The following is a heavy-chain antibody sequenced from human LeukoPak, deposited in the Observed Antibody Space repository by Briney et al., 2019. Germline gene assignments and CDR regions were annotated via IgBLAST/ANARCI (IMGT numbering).Heavy chain of an antibody. CDR1: GYTFTSYG. V-gene: IGHV1-18*01. Sequence: ASVKVSCKASGYTFTSYGISWVRQAPGHGLEWMGWISAYNGNTNYAQKLQGRVTMTTDTSTSTAYMELRSLRSDDTAVYYCAREGGSSGWYSYYYYYGMDVWGQGTTVTVSS. D-gene: IGHD6-19*01. CDR2: ISAYNGNT. CDR3: AREGGSSGWYSYYYYYGMDV. J-gene: IGHJ6*02.